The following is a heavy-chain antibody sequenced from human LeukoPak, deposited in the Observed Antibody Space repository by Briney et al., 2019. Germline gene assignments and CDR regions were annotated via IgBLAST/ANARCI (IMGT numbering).Heavy chain of an antibody. V-gene: IGHV4-59*01. J-gene: IGHJ6*02. CDR1: GSSISSYY. CDR3: ARASGYGFDYYYYGMDV. Sequence: SETLSLTCTVSGSSISSYYWSWLRQPPGKGLEWIGYIYYSGSTNYNPSLKSRVTISVDTSKNQFSLKLSSETAADTAVYYCARASGYGFDYYYYGMDVWGQGTTVTVSS. CDR2: IYYSGST. D-gene: IGHD5-12*01.